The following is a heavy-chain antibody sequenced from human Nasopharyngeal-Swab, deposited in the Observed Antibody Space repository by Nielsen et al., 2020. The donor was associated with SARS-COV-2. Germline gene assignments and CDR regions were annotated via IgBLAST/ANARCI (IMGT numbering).Heavy chain of an antibody. CDR3: AREFSKDYSNYYYGTDV. CDR1: GFTFSSYW. V-gene: IGHV3-74*01. Sequence: GESLKISCAASGFTFSSYWMHWVRQAPGKGLVWVSRINSDGSSTSYADSVKGRFTISRDNAKNTLYLQMNSLRAEDTAVYYCAREFSKDYSNYYYGTDVWGQGTTVTVSS. J-gene: IGHJ6*02. D-gene: IGHD4-11*01. CDR2: INSDGSST.